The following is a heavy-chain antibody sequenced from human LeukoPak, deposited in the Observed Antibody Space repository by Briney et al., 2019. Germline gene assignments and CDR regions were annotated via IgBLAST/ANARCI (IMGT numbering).Heavy chain of an antibody. CDR3: ARVALITIHENDAFDI. V-gene: IGHV4-61*09. Sequence: PSETLSLTCTVSGGSLISNRHYWSWIRQPAGKGLEWIGHIYSSGNTKYNPSLKSRLTMSIDSSKNQFSLILTSVTAADTAVYYCARVALITIHENDAFDIWGQGTVVTVSS. CDR1: GGSLISNRHY. J-gene: IGHJ3*02. CDR2: IYSSGNT. D-gene: IGHD3-3*01.